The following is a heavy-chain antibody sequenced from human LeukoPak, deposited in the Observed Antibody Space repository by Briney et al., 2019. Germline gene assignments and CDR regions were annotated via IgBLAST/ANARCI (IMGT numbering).Heavy chain of an antibody. CDR1: GESLSVYY. V-gene: IGHV4-34*01. CDR3: AREGGFYRPLDY. J-gene: IGHJ4*02. Sequence: PSETLSLTCAVYGESLSVYYWNWIRQPPGKGLEWIGEINPSGSATYNPSLKSRLTISVDTSQNHFSLKLTSVAAADTAVYYCAREGGFYRPLDYSGQGTLVTVSS. CDR2: INPSGSA. D-gene: IGHD3-3*01.